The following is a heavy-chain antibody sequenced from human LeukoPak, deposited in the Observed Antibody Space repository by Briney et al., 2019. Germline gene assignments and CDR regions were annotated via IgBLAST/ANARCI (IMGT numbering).Heavy chain of an antibody. CDR1: GGSISSGGYY. V-gene: IGHV4-61*08. Sequence: SEILSLTCTVSGGSISSGGYYWSWIRQHPGKGLEWIGYIYYSGSTNYNPSLKSRVTISVDTSKNQFSLKLSSVTAADTAVYYCARSASGSYGGHWFDPWGQGTLVTVSS. CDR3: ARSASGSYGGHWFDP. CDR2: IYYSGST. J-gene: IGHJ5*02. D-gene: IGHD1-26*01.